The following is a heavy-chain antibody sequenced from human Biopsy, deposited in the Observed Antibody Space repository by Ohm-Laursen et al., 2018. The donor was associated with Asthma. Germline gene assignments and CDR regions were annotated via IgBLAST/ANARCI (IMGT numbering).Heavy chain of an antibody. Sequence: SDTLSLTCTVSGGSISGFYWSWIRQPPGKGLEWIGYIYYTGTTNYNPSLKSRVSISVDTSKNQFPLKLTSVTAADTAVYYCARDFGGWYYFDNWGQGSLVTVSS. CDR1: GGSISGFY. V-gene: IGHV4-59*01. D-gene: IGHD3-3*01. J-gene: IGHJ4*02. CDR3: ARDFGGWYYFDN. CDR2: IYYTGTT.